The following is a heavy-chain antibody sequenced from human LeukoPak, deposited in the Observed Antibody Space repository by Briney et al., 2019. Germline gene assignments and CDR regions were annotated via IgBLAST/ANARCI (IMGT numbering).Heavy chain of an antibody. CDR3: ARGAGYGGNLIDAFDI. CDR1: GYTFTGYY. Sequence: AASVKVSCKASGYTFTGYYMHWVRQAPGQGLEWMGWINPNSGGTNYAQKFQGRVTMTRDTSISTAYMELSRLRSDDTAVYYCARGAGYGGNLIDAFDIWGQGTMVTVSS. D-gene: IGHD4-23*01. J-gene: IGHJ3*02. V-gene: IGHV1-2*02. CDR2: INPNSGGT.